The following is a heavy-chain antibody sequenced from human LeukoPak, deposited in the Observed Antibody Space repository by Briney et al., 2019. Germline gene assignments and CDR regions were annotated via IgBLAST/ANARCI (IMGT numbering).Heavy chain of an antibody. J-gene: IGHJ3*01. CDR2: TYYRSKWYY. CDR3: ARGGLVRGSINSFIAFDV. D-gene: IGHD3-10*01. CDR1: GDSVSRTDGG. Sequence: SQTLSRTCAISGDSVSRTDGGWNWIRQSPSRGREWLGRTYYRSKWYYDDALSVESRISSKPDTSKNQLTLQLNSVTTEDTALYFCARGGLVRGSINSFIAFDVWGQGIMVTVSS. V-gene: IGHV6-1*01.